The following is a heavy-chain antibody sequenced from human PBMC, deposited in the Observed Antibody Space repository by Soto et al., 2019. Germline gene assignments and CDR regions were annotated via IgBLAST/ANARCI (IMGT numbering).Heavy chain of an antibody. CDR1: GYTFTSYD. Sequence: ASVKVSCKASGYTFTSYDINWVRQATGQGLEWMGWMNPNSGNTGYAQKFQGRVTMTRNTSISTAYMELSSLRSEDTAVYYCARDAGSIASRDGYYYYYGMDVWGQGTTVTVSS. CDR3: ARDAGSIASRDGYYYYYGMDV. V-gene: IGHV1-8*01. CDR2: MNPNSGNT. J-gene: IGHJ6*02. D-gene: IGHD2-21*01.